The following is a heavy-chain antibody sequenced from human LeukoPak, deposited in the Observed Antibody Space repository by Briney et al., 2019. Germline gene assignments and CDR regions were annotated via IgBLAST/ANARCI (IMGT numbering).Heavy chain of an antibody. CDR3: ARVRYRLAETYIDY. J-gene: IGHJ4*02. V-gene: IGHV1-2*02. Sequence: ASVKVSCKASGYTFTSYYMYWVRQAPGQGLEWMGWINPNSGDTNYAQKFQGRVTMTRDTSISTAYMELSRLRSDDTAVYYCARVRYRLAETYIDYWGQGTLATVSS. CDR1: GYTFTSYY. CDR2: INPNSGDT. D-gene: IGHD3-16*01.